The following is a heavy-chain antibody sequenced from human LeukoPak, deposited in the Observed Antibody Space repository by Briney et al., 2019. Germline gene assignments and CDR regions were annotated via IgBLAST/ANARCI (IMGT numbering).Heavy chain of an antibody. CDR2: IYYSGST. CDR3: ARRLSDVGYNWFDP. D-gene: IGHD1-26*01. Sequence: SETLSLTCTVSGGSISSYYWSWIRQPPGKGLEWIGYIYYSGSTNYNPSLKSRVTISVDTSKNQFSLKLSSVTAADTAVYYCARRLSDVGYNWFDPWGQGTLVTVSS. V-gene: IGHV4-59*12. J-gene: IGHJ5*02. CDR1: GGSISSYY.